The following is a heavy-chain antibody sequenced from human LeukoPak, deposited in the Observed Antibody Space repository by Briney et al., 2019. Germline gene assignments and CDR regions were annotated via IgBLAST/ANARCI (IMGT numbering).Heavy chain of an antibody. CDR3: ARSGRGGAFDI. D-gene: IGHD1-26*01. J-gene: IGHJ3*02. CDR2: IYSDGSRT. V-gene: IGHV3-74*01. Sequence: PGGSLRLSCAASGFTSSSYWMHWVRQGPGKGLVWVSRIYSDGSRTTYADSVKGRFTISGDNAKNTLYLEMNSLRAEDTAVYYCARSGRGGAFDIWGHGTMVTVSS. CDR1: GFTSSSYW.